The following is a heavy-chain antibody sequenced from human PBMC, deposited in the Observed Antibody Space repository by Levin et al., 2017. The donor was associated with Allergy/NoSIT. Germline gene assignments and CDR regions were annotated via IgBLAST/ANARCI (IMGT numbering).Heavy chain of an antibody. J-gene: IGHJ3*02. CDR2: VSRSGTYT. D-gene: IGHD3-3*02. CDR1: GFTFSDYY. CDR3: ARGVFSGDAFDS. V-gene: IGHV3-11*05. Sequence: GGSLRLSCAASGFTFSDYYMAWIRQAPGKGLEWVSYVSRSGTYTSYADSVTGRFTISRDDAKTSLFLQMNNLRAEDTGVYCCARGVFSGDAFDSWGKGTRVVVST.